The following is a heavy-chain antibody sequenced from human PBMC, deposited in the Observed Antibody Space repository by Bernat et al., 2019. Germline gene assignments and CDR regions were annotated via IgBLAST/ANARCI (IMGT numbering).Heavy chain of an antibody. Sequence: EVQLVESGGGLVQPGGSLRLSCAASGFTFSSYSMNWVRQAPGKGLEWVSNISSSGSTIYYADSVKGQFTISRDNAKNSLYLKMNSLRAEDTAVYYCASGGNSGSRRFDYWGQGTLVTVSS. V-gene: IGHV3-48*01. CDR1: GFTFSSYS. CDR2: ISSSGSTI. J-gene: IGHJ4*02. D-gene: IGHD1-26*01. CDR3: ASGGNSGSRRFDY.